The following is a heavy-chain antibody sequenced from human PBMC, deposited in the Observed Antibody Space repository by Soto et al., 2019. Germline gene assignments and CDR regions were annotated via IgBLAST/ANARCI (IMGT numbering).Heavy chain of an antibody. Sequence: SGPTLVNPTQTLTLTCTFSGFSLSTSGVGVGWIRQPPGKALEWLALIYWDDDKRYSPSLKSRLTITKDTSKNQVVLTMTNMDPVDTATYYCAHTATPRQLYYDILTGPLLFNWFDPWGQGTLVTVSS. CDR1: GFSLSTSGVG. CDR2: IYWDDDK. J-gene: IGHJ5*02. D-gene: IGHD3-9*01. V-gene: IGHV2-5*02. CDR3: AHTATPRQLYYDILTGPLLFNWFDP.